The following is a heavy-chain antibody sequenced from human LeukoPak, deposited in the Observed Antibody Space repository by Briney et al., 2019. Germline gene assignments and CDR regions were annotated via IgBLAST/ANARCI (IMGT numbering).Heavy chain of an antibody. Sequence: GVPLRLSCAASGLNLTAYNRNWVRQAPGKGLEWVSSIHSSSGSIYSPDSLKGRFTISRDNAKVSLYLQMNSLRAEDTAVSYCARDLDWDAFDIWGQGTMVTVSS. D-gene: IGHD3-9*01. V-gene: IGHV3-21*01. CDR1: GLNLTAYN. CDR2: IHSSSGSI. J-gene: IGHJ3*02. CDR3: ARDLDWDAFDI.